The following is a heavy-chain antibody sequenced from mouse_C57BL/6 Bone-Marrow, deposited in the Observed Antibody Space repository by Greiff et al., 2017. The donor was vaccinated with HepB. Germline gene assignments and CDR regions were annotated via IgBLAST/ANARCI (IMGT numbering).Heavy chain of an antibody. CDR1: GYAFSSSW. CDR2: IYPGDGDT. V-gene: IGHV1-82*01. J-gene: IGHJ4*01. D-gene: IGHD1-3*01. Sequence: QVQLQQSGPELVKPGASVKISRKASGYAFSSSWMNWVKQRPGKGLEWIGRIYPGDGDTNYNGKFKGKATLTADKSSSTAYMQLSSLTSEDSAVYFCARYNPTDKDAMDYWGQGTSVTVSS. CDR3: ARYNPTDKDAMDY.